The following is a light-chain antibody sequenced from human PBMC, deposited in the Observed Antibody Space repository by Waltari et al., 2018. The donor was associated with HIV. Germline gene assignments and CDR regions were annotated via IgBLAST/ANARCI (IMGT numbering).Light chain of an antibody. CDR2: DAS. J-gene: IGKJ2*01. Sequence: EIVLTQSPATLSLSPGERATLSCRASQSVSSYLAWYQQKPGQAPRLLIYDASNRATGIPARFSGSGSGTDVTLTSSSLEPEDFAVYYCQQRYNWLDTFGQGTKLEIK. CDR1: QSVSSY. CDR3: QQRYNWLDT. V-gene: IGKV3-11*01.